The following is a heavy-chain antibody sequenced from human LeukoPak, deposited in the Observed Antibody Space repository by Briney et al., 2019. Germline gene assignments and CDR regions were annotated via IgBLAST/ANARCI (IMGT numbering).Heavy chain of an antibody. V-gene: IGHV4-59*01. CDR2: IYYSGST. J-gene: IGHJ4*02. CDR1: GGSISSYY. CDR3: AREDGYSYGYYY. D-gene: IGHD5-18*01. Sequence: SETLSLTCTVSGGSISSYYRSWIRQPPGKGLEWIGYIYYSGSTNYNPSLKSRVTISVDTSKNQFSLKLSSVTAADTAVYYCAREDGYSYGYYYWGQGTLVTVSS.